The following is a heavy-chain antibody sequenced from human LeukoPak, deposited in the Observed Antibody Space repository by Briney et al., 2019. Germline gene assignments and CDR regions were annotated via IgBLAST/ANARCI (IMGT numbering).Heavy chain of an antibody. J-gene: IGHJ4*02. V-gene: IGHV3-48*02. CDR2: ISSSSSTI. CDR3: ARGEGVLFNY. CDR1: GFTFSSYN. Sequence: GGSLRLSCAASGFTFSSYNMTWVRQSPGKGLEWVSYISSSSSTIYYADSVKGRFTISRDNAKNSLYLQMNSLRDEDTAVYYCARGEGVLFNYWGQGTLVTVSS. D-gene: IGHD3-10*01.